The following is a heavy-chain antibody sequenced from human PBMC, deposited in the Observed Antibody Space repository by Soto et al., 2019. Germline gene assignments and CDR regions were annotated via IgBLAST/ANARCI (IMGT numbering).Heavy chain of an antibody. CDR1: GGSVSSGSYY. CDR3: ARDGRYYYDSSGYYQQPDNWFDP. V-gene: IGHV4-61*01. J-gene: IGHJ5*02. CDR2: IYYSGST. Sequence: PSETLSLTCTVSGGSVSSGSYYWSWIRQPPGKGLEWIGYIYYSGSTNYNPSLESRVTISVDTSKNQFSLKLSSVTAADTAVYYCARDGRYYYDSSGYYQQPDNWFDPWGQGTLVTVSS. D-gene: IGHD3-22*01.